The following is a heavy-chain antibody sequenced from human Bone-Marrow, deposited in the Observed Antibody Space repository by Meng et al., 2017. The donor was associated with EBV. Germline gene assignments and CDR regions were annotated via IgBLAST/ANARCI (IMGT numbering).Heavy chain of an antibody. CDR1: GAAISSFYS. D-gene: IGHD6-19*01. V-gene: IGHV4-39*01. J-gene: IGHJ5*02. CDR2: VHYTGST. Sequence: QLEAGGSGPGQGNPPGTLSLPRTVQGAAISSFYSGGWIRQPPGGGLEWIGSVHYTGSTYYSPSLKSRVTVSVDTSKNQFSLRLTSVTAADTAVYYCARPFPSWQSPRLDPFGAWGQGTLVTVSS. CDR3: ARPFPSWQSPRLDPFGA.